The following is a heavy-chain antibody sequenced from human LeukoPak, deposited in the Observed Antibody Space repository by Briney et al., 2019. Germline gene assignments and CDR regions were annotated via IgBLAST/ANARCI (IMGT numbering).Heavy chain of an antibody. V-gene: IGHV3-9*01. CDR1: GFTFDDYV. CDR3: TKDKDTWSQLAFDY. Sequence: GGSLRLSCAASGFTFDDYVMHWVRQAPGKGLEWVSGISWNSGNISYAGSVKGRFTISRDNAKNSLYLQMNSLRVEDTALYYCTKDKDTWSQLAFDYWGQGTLVTVSS. CDR2: ISWNSGNI. D-gene: IGHD2-2*01. J-gene: IGHJ4*02.